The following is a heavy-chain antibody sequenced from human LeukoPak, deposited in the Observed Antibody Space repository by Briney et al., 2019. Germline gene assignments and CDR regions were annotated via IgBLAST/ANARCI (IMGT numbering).Heavy chain of an antibody. Sequence: GGPLRHPCVDSAINASSNYMSSVRQAPGQGQEWASIYSGGSTYYADSVKGRFTISRDNSKNTLYLQMNSLRAEDTATYYCAKSYLSFYGMDLWGKGTTVTVSS. J-gene: IGHJ6*04. CDR2: YSGGST. CDR1: AINASSNY. V-gene: IGHV3-53*01. CDR3: AKSYLSFYGMDL. D-gene: IGHD3-16*02.